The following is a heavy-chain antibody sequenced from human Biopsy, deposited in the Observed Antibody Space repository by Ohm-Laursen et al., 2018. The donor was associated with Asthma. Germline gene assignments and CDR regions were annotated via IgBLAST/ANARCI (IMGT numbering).Heavy chain of an antibody. D-gene: IGHD2-21*02. CDR3: ARGVDRVTGLLDHFDS. J-gene: IGHJ4*02. CDR2: VYYSGST. CDR1: GGSLNNFY. V-gene: IGHV4-59*01. Sequence: SETLSLTCTVSGGSLNNFYWSWIRQPPGKGLESIGHVYYSGSTNYNPSLKSRVTISIDPSKNQFPLKLTPVTAADTAVYYCARGVDRVTGLLDHFDSWGQGTLVTVSS.